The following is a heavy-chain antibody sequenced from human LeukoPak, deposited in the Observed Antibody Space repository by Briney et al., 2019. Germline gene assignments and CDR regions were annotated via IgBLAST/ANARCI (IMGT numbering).Heavy chain of an antibody. CDR3: ASNVEWLHKGFDY. Sequence: PGGSLRLSCAASGFTFSSYWMSWVRQAPGKGLEWVSSISSSNSYIYYADSVKGRFTISRDNSKNTLYLQMNSLRAEDTAVYYCASNVEWLHKGFDYWGQGTLVTVSS. D-gene: IGHD3-3*01. J-gene: IGHJ4*02. CDR1: GFTFSSYW. V-gene: IGHV3-21*01. CDR2: ISSSNSYI.